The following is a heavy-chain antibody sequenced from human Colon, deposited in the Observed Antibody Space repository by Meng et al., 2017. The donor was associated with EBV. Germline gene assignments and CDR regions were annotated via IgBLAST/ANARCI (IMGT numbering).Heavy chain of an antibody. D-gene: IGHD5-18*01. CDR3: ARGGYYSFDY. V-gene: IGHV4-4*02. CDR2: IYHSGST. Sequence: VQWQEAGPGRAQPSEIRSITCAVSGGSISRVYWWTWVRQSPGKGLEWIVEIYHSGSTNDNPSLKSRVTISVDKSKNQFSLKLTSVTAADTAVYYCARGGYYSFDYWGQRTLVTVSS. CDR1: GGSISRVYW. J-gene: IGHJ4*02.